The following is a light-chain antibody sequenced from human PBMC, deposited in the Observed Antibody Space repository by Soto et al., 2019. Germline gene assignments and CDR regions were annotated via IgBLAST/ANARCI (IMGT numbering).Light chain of an antibody. CDR1: QASSHY. CDR2: GAS. V-gene: IGKV1-17*03. CDR3: QHMRT. Sequence: DVQMTQSPSAMSASVGDRVIITFRASQASSHYLAWFHQRTGKVPKRLSYGASTLQSGVPSRFSGSGFGTEFSLTISSLQPDDFGSYCCQHMRTFGQGTKVDIK. J-gene: IGKJ1*01.